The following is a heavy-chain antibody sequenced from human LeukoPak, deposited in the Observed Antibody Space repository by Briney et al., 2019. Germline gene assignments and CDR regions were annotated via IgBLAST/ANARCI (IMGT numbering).Heavy chain of an antibody. CDR1: GYTFTTCA. CDR2: IHADSGNT. D-gene: IGHD6-19*01. J-gene: IGHJ3*02. CDR3: TIGLAGDWDAFDI. Sequence: KVSCXXSGYTFTTCAVHWVRQAPGQRLEWMGWIHADSGNTKYSQKLQGRVAIARDTSASTIYMELTSLRIEDTAVYFCTIGLAGDWDAFDIWGLGTMVTVSS. V-gene: IGHV1-3*01.